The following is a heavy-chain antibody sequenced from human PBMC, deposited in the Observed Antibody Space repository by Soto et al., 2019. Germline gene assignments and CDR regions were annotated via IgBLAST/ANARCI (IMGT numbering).Heavy chain of an antibody. Sequence: SETLSLTCTVSGGSISSYYWSWIRQPPGKGLEWIGYIYYSGSTNYNPSLKSRVTISVDTSKNRFSLKLSSVTAADTAVYYCARLRGYCSGGSCPASAFDIWGQGTMVTVSS. CDR3: ARLRGYCSGGSCPASAFDI. J-gene: IGHJ3*02. CDR1: GGSISSYY. D-gene: IGHD2-15*01. CDR2: IYYSGST. V-gene: IGHV4-59*08.